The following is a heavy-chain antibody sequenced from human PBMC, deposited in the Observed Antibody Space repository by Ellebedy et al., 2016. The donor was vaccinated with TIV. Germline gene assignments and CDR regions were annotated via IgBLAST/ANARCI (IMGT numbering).Heavy chain of an antibody. D-gene: IGHD6-13*01. V-gene: IGHV3-13*01. CDR1: GFTFSSHD. CDR3: ARASAGLDY. J-gene: IGHJ4*02. Sequence: GESLKISCAASGFTFSSHDMHWVRQGTGKGLEWVSAIGSAGDTSYSGSVKGRFTISRENAKNSVYLQMNSLRAEDTAVYYCARASAGLDYWGQGTLVTVSS. CDR2: IGSAGDT.